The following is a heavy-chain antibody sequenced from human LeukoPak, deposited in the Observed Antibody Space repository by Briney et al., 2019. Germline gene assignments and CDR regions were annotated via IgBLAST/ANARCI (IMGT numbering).Heavy chain of an antibody. CDR1: GYTFTSYG. D-gene: IGHD6-13*01. V-gene: IGHV1-18*01. Sequence: ASVKVSCKPSGYTFTSYGISWVRQAPGQGLEWMAWINPYNGNTNYAQKLRGRVTMTTDTSTGTAYMELRSLTSDDTAVYYCARDRADIAAGWFDPWGQGTLVTVSS. CDR3: ARDRADIAAGWFDP. J-gene: IGHJ5*02. CDR2: INPYNGNT.